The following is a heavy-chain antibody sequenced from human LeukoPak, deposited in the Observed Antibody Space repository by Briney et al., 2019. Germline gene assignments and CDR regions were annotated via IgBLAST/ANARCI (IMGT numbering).Heavy chain of an antibody. CDR1: GFTFSNRW. J-gene: IGHJ4*02. Sequence: GGSLRLSCAVSGFTFSNRWMSWVRQAPEKGLEWVANIKQDGSEKYYVDSVKGRFTISRDNAKNSLYLQMNSLRAEDTAVYYCATLVATTQFDYWGQGTLVTVSS. V-gene: IGHV3-7*01. D-gene: IGHD5-12*01. CDR2: IKQDGSEK. CDR3: ATLVATTQFDY.